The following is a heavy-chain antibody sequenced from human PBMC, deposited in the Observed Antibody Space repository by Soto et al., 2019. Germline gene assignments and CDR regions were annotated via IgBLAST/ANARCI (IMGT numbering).Heavy chain of an antibody. Sequence: QVRLVESGGGVVQPGRSLRLSCTASGFSFSSYAMYWFRQPPGKGLEWVAVISHDGINKHYADSVKGRVTVSRDNSNHSLALKLNSLRGEDTAMYYCAREMYSSDYFVKWFEPWGQGTLVTVSS. D-gene: IGHD6-19*01. CDR2: ISHDGINK. J-gene: IGHJ5*02. CDR1: GFSFSSYA. V-gene: IGHV3-30-3*01. CDR3: AREMYSSDYFVKWFEP.